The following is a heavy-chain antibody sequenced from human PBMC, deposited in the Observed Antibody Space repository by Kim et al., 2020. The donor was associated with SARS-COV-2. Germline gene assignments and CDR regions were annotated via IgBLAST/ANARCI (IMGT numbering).Heavy chain of an antibody. CDR1: GFTFSSYE. D-gene: IGHD3-22*01. J-gene: IGHJ3*02. CDR2: ISSSGSTI. V-gene: IGHV3-48*03. CDR3: ARGSGDSSGYLPGAFDI. Sequence: GGSLRLSCAASGFTFSSYEMNWVRQAPGKGLEWVSYISSSGSTIYYADSVKGRFTISRDNAKNSLYLQMNSLRAEDTAVYYCARGSGDSSGYLPGAFDIWGQGTMVTVSS.